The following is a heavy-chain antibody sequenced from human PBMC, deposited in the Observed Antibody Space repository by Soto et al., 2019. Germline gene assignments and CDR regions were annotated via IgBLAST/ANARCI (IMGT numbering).Heavy chain of an antibody. D-gene: IGHD3-10*01. CDR2: IIPIFGTA. CDR3: ARGRVTMVRGANWHFDY. J-gene: IGHJ4*02. Sequence: QVQLVQSGAEVKKPGSSVKVSCKASGGTFSSYAISWVRQAPGQGLEWMGGIIPIFGTANYAQKFQGRVTITADESTSTAYMELSSLRSEDTAMYYCARGRVTMVRGANWHFDYWGQGTLVTVSS. V-gene: IGHV1-69*12. CDR1: GGTFSSYA.